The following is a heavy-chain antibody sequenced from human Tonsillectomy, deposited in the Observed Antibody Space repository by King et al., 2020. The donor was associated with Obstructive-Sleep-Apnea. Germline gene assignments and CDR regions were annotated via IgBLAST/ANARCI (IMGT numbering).Heavy chain of an antibody. D-gene: IGHD2-2*01. Sequence: VQLVESGGGVVQPGRSLRLSCAASGFTFSTFGMHWVRQAPGKGLEWVAVIWYDGSNQYYADSVKGRFTISRDNSKNTLYLQMNSLRAEDTAVYYCARDGDYCSTTSCYDGFDYWGQGTLVTVSS. CDR2: IWYDGSNQ. V-gene: IGHV3-33*01. CDR3: ARDGDYCSTTSCYDGFDY. J-gene: IGHJ4*02. CDR1: GFTFSTFG.